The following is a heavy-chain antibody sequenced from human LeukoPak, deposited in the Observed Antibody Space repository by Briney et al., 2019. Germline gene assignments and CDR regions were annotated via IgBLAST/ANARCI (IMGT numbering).Heavy chain of an antibody. V-gene: IGHV3-66*01. Sequence: GGSLRLSCAVSGFTVSSNFMSWVRQAPGKGPEWVSVIYTSGITYYADSVRGRFTISRDNSKNTLYLQMDSLTADDTAVYYCAREDAGGTYSFDCWGQGTLVTVSS. J-gene: IGHJ4*02. D-gene: IGHD1-26*01. CDR2: IYTSGIT. CDR3: AREDAGGTYSFDC. CDR1: GFTVSSNF.